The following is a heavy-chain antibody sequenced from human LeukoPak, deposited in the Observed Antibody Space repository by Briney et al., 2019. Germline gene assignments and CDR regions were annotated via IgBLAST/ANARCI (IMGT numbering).Heavy chain of an antibody. CDR1: GGSISSYY. D-gene: IGHD6-19*01. Sequence: PSETLSLTCTVSGGSISSYYWSWIRQPPGKGLEWIGYIYYSGSTNYNPSLKSRVTISVDTSKNQFSLKLSSVTAADTAVYYCAKGYSSGWSFHYYYIDVWGKGTTVTVSS. J-gene: IGHJ6*03. CDR2: IYYSGST. CDR3: AKGYSSGWSFHYYYIDV. V-gene: IGHV4-59*08.